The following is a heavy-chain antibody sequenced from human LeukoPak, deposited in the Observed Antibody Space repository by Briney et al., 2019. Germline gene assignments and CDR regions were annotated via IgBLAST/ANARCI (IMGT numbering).Heavy chain of an antibody. CDR3: AKDWYPGTTVTTTHWFGP. D-gene: IGHD4-17*01. CDR2: ISGSGGST. Sequence: GGSLRLSCAASGFTFSSYAMNWVRQAPGKGLEWVSVISGSGGSTYYADSVKGRFTISRDNSKNTLYLQMNSLRAEDTAVYYCAKDWYPGTTVTTTHWFGPWGQGTLVTVFS. J-gene: IGHJ5*02. V-gene: IGHV3-23*01. CDR1: GFTFSSYA.